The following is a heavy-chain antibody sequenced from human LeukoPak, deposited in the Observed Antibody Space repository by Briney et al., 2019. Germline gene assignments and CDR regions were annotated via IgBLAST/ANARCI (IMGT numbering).Heavy chain of an antibody. V-gene: IGHV3-7*01. Sequence: GGSLRLSCAASGFSFTNYWMSWVHQAPGMGLEWVAIINQDGSERYYVDSVKGRFTVSRDSAKNSLYLQMNSLRVEDTAVYYCARDKITGASTNDYWGQGTLVTVSS. CDR3: ARDKITGASTNDY. CDR1: GFSFTNYW. J-gene: IGHJ4*02. D-gene: IGHD1-14*01. CDR2: INQDGSER.